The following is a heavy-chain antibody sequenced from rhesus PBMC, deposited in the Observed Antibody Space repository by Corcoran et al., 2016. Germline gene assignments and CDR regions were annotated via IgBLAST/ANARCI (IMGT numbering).Heavy chain of an antibody. CDR3: MYCSGGGNYG. Sequence: DVQLVESGGGLVKPGGSLRLSCVASGFTFSSYEMHWVRQAPGKGLEWVSVISESGGTIYYADSVKGRFTITRDNAKNSLFLQMNSLRAEDTAVYYCMYCSGGGNYGWGQGVLVTVSS. J-gene: IGHJ4*01. V-gene: IGHV3-100*02. D-gene: IGHD2-39*02. CDR1: GFTFSSYE. CDR2: ISESGGTI.